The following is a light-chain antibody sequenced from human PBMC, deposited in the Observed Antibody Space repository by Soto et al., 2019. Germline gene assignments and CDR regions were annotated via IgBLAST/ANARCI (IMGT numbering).Light chain of an antibody. CDR2: EDN. CDR1: SGSIASNY. CDR3: QSYDDTNQV. J-gene: IGLJ3*02. V-gene: IGLV6-57*01. Sequence: NFMLTQPHSVSDSPGKTVIISCTRSSGSIASNYVQWYQQRPGSSPTTVIYEDNQRPSGVPDRFSGSIDSSSNSASLTISGLETEDEADYYCQSYDDTNQVFGGGTKLTVL.